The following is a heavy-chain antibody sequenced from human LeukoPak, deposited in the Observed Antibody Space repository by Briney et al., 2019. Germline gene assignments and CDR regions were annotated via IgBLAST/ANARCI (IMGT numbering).Heavy chain of an antibody. CDR2: ISRSGSTI. J-gene: IGHJ4*02. D-gene: IGHD2-15*01. Sequence: TGGSLRLSCAASGFTVSSNYMSWVRQAPGKGLEWVSHISRSGSTIYYADSVKGRFTISRDNAKNSLYLQMNSLRDEDTAVYYCARQGYCSGGSCYDTFNYWGQGTLVTVSS. CDR3: ARQGYCSGGSCYDTFNY. CDR1: GFTVSSNY. V-gene: IGHV3-48*02.